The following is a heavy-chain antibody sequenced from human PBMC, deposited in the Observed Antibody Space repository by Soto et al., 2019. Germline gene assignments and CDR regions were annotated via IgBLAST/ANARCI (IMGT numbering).Heavy chain of an antibody. V-gene: IGHV3-23*01. CDR2: ISGSGGST. D-gene: IGHD2-15*01. Sequence: EVQLLESGGGLVQPGGSLRLSCAASGFTFSSYAMSWVRQAPGKGLEWVSAISGSGGSTYYADSVKGRFTISRDNSKNTLCLLMNSLRAEDTAVYYCAKESGKGYYYAMDVWGQGTTVTVSS. CDR3: AKESGKGYYYAMDV. J-gene: IGHJ6*02. CDR1: GFTFSSYA.